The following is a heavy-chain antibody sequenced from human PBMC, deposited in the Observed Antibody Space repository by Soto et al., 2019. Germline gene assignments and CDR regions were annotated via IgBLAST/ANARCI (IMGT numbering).Heavy chain of an antibody. CDR2: TSGGGDRT. D-gene: IGHD3-22*01. Sequence: EVQLLESGGGLVQPGGSLRLSCAASGFTFNNYAMRWVRQAPGQGLEWVSGTSGGGDRTYYADSVKGRFTISGDNSKNTLDLQMNSMGAGDTAVYYCAKGGYDGTFCYFDYWGQGTLVTVSS. CDR3: AKGGYDGTFCYFDY. CDR1: GFTFNNYA. V-gene: IGHV3-23*01. J-gene: IGHJ4*02.